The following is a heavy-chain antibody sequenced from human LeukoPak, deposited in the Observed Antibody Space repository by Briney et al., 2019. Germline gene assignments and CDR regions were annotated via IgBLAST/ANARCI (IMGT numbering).Heavy chain of an antibody. V-gene: IGHV3-30*18. CDR2: ISYDGSNK. D-gene: IGHD3-10*01. CDR1: GFTFSSYG. CDR3: AKDREGWFGECDY. Sequence: GGSLRLSCAASGFTFSSYGMHWVRQAPGKGLEWVAVISYDGSNKYYADSVKGRFTISRDNSKNTLYLQMNSLRAEDTAVYYCAKDREGWFGECDYWGQGTLVTVSS. J-gene: IGHJ4*02.